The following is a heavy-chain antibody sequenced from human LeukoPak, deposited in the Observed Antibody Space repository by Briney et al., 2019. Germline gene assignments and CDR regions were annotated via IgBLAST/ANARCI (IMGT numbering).Heavy chain of an antibody. CDR3: ARAMVRGVTDY. Sequence: PGGSLRLSCAASGFTFSSYAMSWVRQAPGKGLEWVSSISSSSSYIYYADSVKGRFTISRDNAKNSLYLQMNSLRAEDTAVYYCARAMVRGVTDYWGQGTLVTVSS. CDR1: GFTFSSYA. D-gene: IGHD3-10*01. CDR2: ISSSSSYI. J-gene: IGHJ4*02. V-gene: IGHV3-21*01.